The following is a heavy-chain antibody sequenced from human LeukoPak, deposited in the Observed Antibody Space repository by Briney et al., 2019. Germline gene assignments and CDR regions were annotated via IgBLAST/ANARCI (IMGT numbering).Heavy chain of an antibody. J-gene: IGHJ1*01. CDR1: GDSITSGSYY. D-gene: IGHD3-22*01. V-gene: IGHV4-61*01. CDR2: IYYSGST. CDR3: ASGQYYDSSGYPPAEYFQH. Sequence: SETLSLTCTVSGDSITSGSYYWSWIRQPPGKGLEWNEYIYYSGSTNYNPSLKSRVTISVDTSKNQFSLKLSSVTAADTAVYYCASGQYYDSSGYPPAEYFQHWGQGTLVTVSS.